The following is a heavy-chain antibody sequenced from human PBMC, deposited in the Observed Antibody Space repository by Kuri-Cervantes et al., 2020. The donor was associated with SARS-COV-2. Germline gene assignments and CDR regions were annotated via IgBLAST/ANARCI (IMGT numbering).Heavy chain of an antibody. CDR2: IYHSGST. CDR3: ARDTSSWYRGAFDY. Sequence: LRLSCTVSGGSISSGGYYWSWIRQPPGKGLEWIGYIYHSGSTYYNPSLKSRVTISVDRSKNQFSLKLSSVTAADTAVYYCARDTSSWYRGAFDYWGQGILVTVSS. J-gene: IGHJ4*02. V-gene: IGHV4-30-2*01. CDR1: GGSISSGGYY. D-gene: IGHD6-13*01.